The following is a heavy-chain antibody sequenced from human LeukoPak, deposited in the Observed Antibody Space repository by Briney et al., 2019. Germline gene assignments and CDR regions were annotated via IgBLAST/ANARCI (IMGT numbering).Heavy chain of an antibody. CDR2: ISPDGSTT. D-gene: IGHD1-1*01. Sequence: GGSLRLSCAASGFTFSRYWMHWVRQAPGKGLMWVSRISPDGSTTLYADSVKGRFTISRDTSKNTLYLQMNSLRAEDTAVYYCARVKSYNSYFDSWGQGALVTVSS. V-gene: IGHV3-74*03. J-gene: IGHJ4*02. CDR1: GFTFSRYW. CDR3: ARVKSYNSYFDS.